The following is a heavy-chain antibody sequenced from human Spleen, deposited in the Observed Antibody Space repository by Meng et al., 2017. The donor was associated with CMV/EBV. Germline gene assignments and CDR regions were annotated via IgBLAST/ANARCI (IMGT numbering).Heavy chain of an antibody. D-gene: IGHD3-10*01. V-gene: IGHV3-23*01. CDR3: AKERIYGSGSYWDFDP. J-gene: IGHJ5*02. Sequence: GGSLRLSCAASGFTFSTYAMSWVRQAPGKGLEWVSGISYSATSAFYPDSVKGRFTISRDNSRNTLYLQMNSLRADDTAVYYCAKERIYGSGSYWDFDPWGQGTLVTVSS. CDR1: GFTFSTYA. CDR2: ISYSATSA.